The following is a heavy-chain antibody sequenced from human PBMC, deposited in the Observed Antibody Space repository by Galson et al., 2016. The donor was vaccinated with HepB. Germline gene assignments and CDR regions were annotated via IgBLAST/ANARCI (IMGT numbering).Heavy chain of an antibody. Sequence: PALVKPTQTLTLTCSFSGFSLSSSGVAVGWIRQPPGKALEWLALIFWNDDKRYNPSLKSRLTVTKDTSKSQVVLTMTNVDPVDTATYYCARAYCGGDCLSYNILYQYGLDVWGQGTTVTVSS. J-gene: IGHJ6*02. CDR1: GFSLSSSGVA. V-gene: IGHV2-5*01. CDR3: ARAYCGGDCLSYNILYQYGLDV. D-gene: IGHD2-21*01. CDR2: IFWNDDK.